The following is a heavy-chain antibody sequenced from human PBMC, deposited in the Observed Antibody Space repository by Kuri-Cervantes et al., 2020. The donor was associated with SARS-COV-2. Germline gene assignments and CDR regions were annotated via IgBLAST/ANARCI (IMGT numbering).Heavy chain of an antibody. J-gene: IGHJ4*02. Sequence: SGPTLVKPTQTLTLTCTFSGFSLSTNGMCVSWIRQPPGKALEWLALIYWDDDKRYGPSLKSRLTITKDTSKNQVVLTMTNMDPVDTATYYCAHRPGFSSSGYFDYWGQGTLVTVSS. CDR1: GFSLSTNGMC. V-gene: IGHV2-5*08. CDR3: AHRPGFSSSGYFDY. D-gene: IGHD6-6*01. CDR2: IYWDDDK.